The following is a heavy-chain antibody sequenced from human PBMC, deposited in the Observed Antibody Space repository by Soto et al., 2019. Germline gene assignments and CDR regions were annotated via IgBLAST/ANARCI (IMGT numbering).Heavy chain of an antibody. Sequence: QVQLVQSGAEVKKPGASVKVSCKASAYTFTSYGISWVRQAPGQGLEWMGWISAYNGITHYARRLQGRVTMTTDTSTSTAYMELRSLRSDATAVYYCARDLGDAFDMWGQGTMVTVSS. CDR2: ISAYNGIT. CDR1: AYTFTSYG. J-gene: IGHJ3*02. CDR3: ARDLGDAFDM. V-gene: IGHV1-18*01.